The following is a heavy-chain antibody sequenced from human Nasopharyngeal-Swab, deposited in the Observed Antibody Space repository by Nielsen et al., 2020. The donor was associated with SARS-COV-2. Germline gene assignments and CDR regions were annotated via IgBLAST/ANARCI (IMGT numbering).Heavy chain of an antibody. D-gene: IGHD3-10*01. CDR2: ISGSGHGHIT. CDR3: AKRKVYGAGTFDY. CDR1: GFTFDTYA. J-gene: IGHJ4*02. Sequence: GGSLRLSCAASGFTFDTYAMSWVRQAPGKGLDWVSSISGSGHGHITYYADSVKGRFTISRDNSKSTLYLQMNGLRAEDTAIYYCAKRKVYGAGTFDYWGQGILVIVSS. V-gene: IGHV3-23*01.